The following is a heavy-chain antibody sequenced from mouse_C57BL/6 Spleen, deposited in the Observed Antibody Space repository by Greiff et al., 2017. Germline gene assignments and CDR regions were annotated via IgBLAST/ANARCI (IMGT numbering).Heavy chain of an antibody. D-gene: IGHD4-1*01. Sequence: QVQLQQSGAELVMPGASVKLSCKASGYTFTSYWMHWVKQRPGQGLEWIGEIDPSDSYTNYNQKFKGKSTLTVDKSSSTAYMQLSSLTSEDSAVYYCARGTGTRYAMDYWGQGTSVTVSS. CDR1: GYTFTSYW. V-gene: IGHV1-69*01. J-gene: IGHJ4*01. CDR3: ARGTGTRYAMDY. CDR2: IDPSDSYT.